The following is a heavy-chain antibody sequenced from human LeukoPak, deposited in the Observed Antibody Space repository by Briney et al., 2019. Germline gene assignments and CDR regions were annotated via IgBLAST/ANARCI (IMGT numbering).Heavy chain of an antibody. Sequence: PSETLSLTCTVSGGSISSYYWSWIRQPPGKGLEWIGYIYYSGSTNYNPSLKSRVTISVDTSKNQFSLKLSSVTAADTAVYYRARGAAARRSDYWGQGTLVTVSS. V-gene: IGHV4-59*01. CDR1: GGSISSYY. CDR3: ARGAAARRSDY. D-gene: IGHD6-6*01. J-gene: IGHJ4*02. CDR2: IYYSGST.